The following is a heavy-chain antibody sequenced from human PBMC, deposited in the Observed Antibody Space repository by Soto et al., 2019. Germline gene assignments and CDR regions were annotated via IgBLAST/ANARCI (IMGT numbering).Heavy chain of an antibody. Sequence: SETLSLTCTVSGGSISSYYWSWIRQPPGKGLEWIGYIYYSGSTNYNPSLKSRVTISVDTSKNQFSLKLSSVTAADTAVYYCARGRSYYDFWSGYPITYYYYYYMDVWGKGTTVTVSS. J-gene: IGHJ6*03. CDR3: ARGRSYYDFWSGYPITYYYYYYMDV. CDR1: GGSISSYY. CDR2: IYYSGST. V-gene: IGHV4-59*01. D-gene: IGHD3-3*01.